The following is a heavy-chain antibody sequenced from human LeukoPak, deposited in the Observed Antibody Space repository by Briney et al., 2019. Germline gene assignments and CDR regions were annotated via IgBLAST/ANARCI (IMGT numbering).Heavy chain of an antibody. Sequence: GGSLRLSCAASGFTFSSYAMHWVRQAPGKGLEWVAVISYDGSNKYYADSVKGRFTISRDNSKNTLYLQMNSLRAEDTAVYYCARGGYYYYGMDVWGQGTTVTVSS. V-gene: IGHV3-30-3*01. CDR2: ISYDGSNK. J-gene: IGHJ6*02. CDR1: GFTFSSYA. CDR3: ARGGYYYYGMDV.